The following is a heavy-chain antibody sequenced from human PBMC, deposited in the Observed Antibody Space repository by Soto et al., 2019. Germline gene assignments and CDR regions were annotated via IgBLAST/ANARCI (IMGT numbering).Heavy chain of an antibody. CDR2: IYYSGST. CDR3: ASFPNDYGDYVDY. D-gene: IGHD4-17*01. CDR1: GGTISSGSYY. J-gene: IGHJ4*02. V-gene: IGHV4-61*01. Sequence: ETLSLTCTVSGGTISSGSYYWSWIRQPPGKGLEWIGYIYYSGSTNYNPSLKSRVTISVDTSKNQFSLKLSSVTAADTAVYYCASFPNDYGDYVDYWGQGTLVTVSS.